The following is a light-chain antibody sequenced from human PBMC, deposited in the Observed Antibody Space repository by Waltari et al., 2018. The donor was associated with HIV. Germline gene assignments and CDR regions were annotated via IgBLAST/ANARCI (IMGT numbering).Light chain of an antibody. V-gene: IGLV1-47*01. J-gene: IGLJ2*01. CDR2: RNN. Sequence: QSVLTQPPSASGTPGQRVTLPCSGSSSNIGSNYVNWYQQLPGTSPKLLIYRNNQRPPGVPDRFSGSKSGTSASLAISGLRSEDEADYYCASWDDSLSVVFGGGTKLTVL. CDR1: SSNIGSNY. CDR3: ASWDDSLSVV.